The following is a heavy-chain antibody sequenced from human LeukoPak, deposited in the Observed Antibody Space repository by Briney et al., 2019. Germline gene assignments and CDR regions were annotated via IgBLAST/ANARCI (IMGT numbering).Heavy chain of an antibody. CDR3: ARAIRGVDAFDI. Sequence: ASVKVSCKASGYTFTSYYMQWVRQAPGQGREWMGIINPSGGSTSYAQKFQGRVTMTRDMSTSTVQMELSSLRSEDTAVYYCARAIRGVDAFDIWGQGTMVTVPS. D-gene: IGHD3-10*01. V-gene: IGHV1-46*01. CDR2: INPSGGST. J-gene: IGHJ3*02. CDR1: GYTFTSYY.